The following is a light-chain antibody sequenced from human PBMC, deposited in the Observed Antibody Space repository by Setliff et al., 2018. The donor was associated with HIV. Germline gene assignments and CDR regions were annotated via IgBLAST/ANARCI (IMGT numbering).Light chain of an antibody. J-gene: IGLJ2*01. Sequence: QSALAQPASVSGSPGQSITISCTGTSSDVGGYNYVSWYQQHPGKAPKLMICDVTNRPSGVSDRFFGSKSGNTASLTISGLQAEDEADYYCCSYTSSNTVLFGGGTKVTVL. V-gene: IGLV2-14*03. CDR1: SSDVGGYNY. CDR3: CSYTSSNTVL. CDR2: DVT.